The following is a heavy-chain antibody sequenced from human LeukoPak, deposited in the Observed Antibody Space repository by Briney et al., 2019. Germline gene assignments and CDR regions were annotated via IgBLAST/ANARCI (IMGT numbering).Heavy chain of an antibody. CDR2: ISGSGSST. J-gene: IGHJ3*02. D-gene: IGHD2-2*01. CDR1: GFTFSSYA. V-gene: IGHV3-23*01. CDR3: AKRNALARFDAFDI. Sequence: GGSLRLSCAASGFTFSSYAMSWVRQAPGKGLEWDSAISGSGSSTNYADSVKGRFTISRDNSKNTLYLQVNSLRAEDTAVYYCAKRNALARFDAFDIWGQGTMVTVSS.